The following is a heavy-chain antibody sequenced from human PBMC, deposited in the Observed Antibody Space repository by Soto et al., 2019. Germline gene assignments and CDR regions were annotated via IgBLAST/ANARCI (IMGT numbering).Heavy chain of an antibody. D-gene: IGHD6-13*01. CDR2: INRSGST. CDR3: ASHSSRVRGHYNWFDP. V-gene: IGHV4-34*01. CDR1: GGCFSYYY. J-gene: IGHJ5*02. Sequence: SENLSLTFAVYGGCFSYYYWGGVRQPPGKGLEWIGYINRSGSTNYNPSLKSRVTISVDTSKNQFSLKLSSVTAADTAVYYCASHSSRVRGHYNWFDPWGQATLVTVS.